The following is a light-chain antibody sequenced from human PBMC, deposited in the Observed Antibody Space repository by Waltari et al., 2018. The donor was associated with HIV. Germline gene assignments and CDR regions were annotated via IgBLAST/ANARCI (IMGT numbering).Light chain of an antibody. J-gene: IGKJ2*01. CDR3: QQTYSLPYT. CDR2: AAS. Sequence: QLPHSPPSLPASSTTQVTITSRASQDITNKVNWFQYTPGKAPKLLIAAASHKQRGTSSRFSGGGYGTDFTLTITRPQADDFVHYFCQQTYSLPYTFGQGTKL. V-gene: IGKV1-6*02. CDR1: QDITNK.